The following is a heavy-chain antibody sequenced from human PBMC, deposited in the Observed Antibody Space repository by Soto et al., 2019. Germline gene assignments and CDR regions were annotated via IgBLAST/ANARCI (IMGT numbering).Heavy chain of an antibody. CDR2: ISGSGGST. V-gene: IGHV3-23*01. J-gene: IGHJ4*02. Sequence: GGSLRLSCAASGFTFSSYAMSWVRQAPGKGLEWVSAISGSGGSTYYADSVKGRFTISRDNSKNTLYLQTNSLRAEDTAVYYCAKSPLEYSSSWYYDYWGQGTLVTVSS. CDR3: AKSPLEYSSSWYYDY. CDR1: GFTFSSYA. D-gene: IGHD6-13*01.